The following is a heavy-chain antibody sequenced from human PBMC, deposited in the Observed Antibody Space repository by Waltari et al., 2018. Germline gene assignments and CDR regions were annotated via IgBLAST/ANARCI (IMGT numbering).Heavy chain of an antibody. Sequence: QVQLVQSGAEVKKPGSSVKVSCKASGGTFNSYAISWVRQAPGQGREWMGGSIPILGIPNYAQKFQGKVTITVEKTTNTAYMEVSSLRSEDTAVYYCARDLEAVTGSGLGYWGQGTLVTVSS. V-gene: IGHV1-69*10. CDR2: SIPILGIP. D-gene: IGHD3-10*01. CDR3: ARDLEAVTGSGLGY. J-gene: IGHJ4*02. CDR1: GGTFNSYA.